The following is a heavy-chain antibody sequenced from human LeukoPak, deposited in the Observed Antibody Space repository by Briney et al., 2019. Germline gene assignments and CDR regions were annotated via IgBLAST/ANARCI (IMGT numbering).Heavy chain of an antibody. D-gene: IGHD3-10*01. CDR2: IYTSGST. Sequence: SETLSLTCTVSGGSISSYYWSWIRQPAGKGLEWIGRIYTSGSTNYNPSLKSRVTMSVDTSKNQFSLKLSSATAADTAVYYCARLATMVRGVIHWFDPWGQGTLVTVSS. J-gene: IGHJ5*02. CDR1: GGSISSYY. V-gene: IGHV4-4*07. CDR3: ARLATMVRGVIHWFDP.